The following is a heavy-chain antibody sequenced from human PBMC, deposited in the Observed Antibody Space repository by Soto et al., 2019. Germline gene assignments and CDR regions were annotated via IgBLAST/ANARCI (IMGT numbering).Heavy chain of an antibody. CDR2: IDPYDTGI. J-gene: IGHJ4*02. Sequence: EVHLVESGGGLVQPGGSLRLSCAASGFTFSKYWFHWVRQAPGKGLMWVSRIDPYDTGITYADSVKGRFTISRDNARNTLYLQMDSLTAEDTDVYYCARDMTGADDYLGQGTLVTVSS. CDR3: ARDMTGADDY. CDR1: GFTFSKYW. V-gene: IGHV3-74*01. D-gene: IGHD3-9*01.